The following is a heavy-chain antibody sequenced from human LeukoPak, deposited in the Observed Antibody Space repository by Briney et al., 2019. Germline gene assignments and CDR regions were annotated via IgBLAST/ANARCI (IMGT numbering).Heavy chain of an antibody. Sequence: GGSLRLSCAASGLIFARYAMSWVRQAPGKGLEWVSAISGSGGSTYYADSVKGRFTISRDNSKNTLYLQMNSLRAEDTAVYYCAKDPVVVVVAADFDYWGQGTLVTVSS. J-gene: IGHJ4*02. CDR2: ISGSGGST. CDR3: AKDPVVVVVAADFDY. D-gene: IGHD2-15*01. V-gene: IGHV3-23*01. CDR1: GLIFARYA.